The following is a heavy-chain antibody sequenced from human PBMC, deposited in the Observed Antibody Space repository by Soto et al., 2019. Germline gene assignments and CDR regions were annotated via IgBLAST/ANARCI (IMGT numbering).Heavy chain of an antibody. Sequence: XSVKVSCTVSGYPFTSYGFAWVRQAPGQGLEWMGWISAYNGNTNYAQKLQCRVTMTTDTSTSTAYMELRSLRSDDTAVYYCARKGLGASDYYYGLDVWGQGTTVTVSS. J-gene: IGHJ6*02. V-gene: IGHV1-18*04. CDR1: GYPFTSYG. D-gene: IGHD3-16*01. CDR2: ISAYNGNT. CDR3: ARKGLGASDYYYGLDV.